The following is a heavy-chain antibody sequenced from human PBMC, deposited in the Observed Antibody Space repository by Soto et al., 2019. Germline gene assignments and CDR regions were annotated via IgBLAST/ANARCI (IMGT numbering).Heavy chain of an antibody. CDR2: IKSTVDGGTT. CDR1: GFTFNNAW. CDR3: TVSRCAARIYYNYSGLDV. D-gene: IGHD6-6*01. Sequence: EVQLVESGGGLVKSGGSLRLSCAASGFTFNNAWMSWVRQAPGKGLEWVGRIKSTVDGGTTDYAAPVKGRFTMSRDDSRNTLDLQMHCLKTEDTGVYYCTVSRCAARIYYNYSGLDVWGQGATVTVSS. V-gene: IGHV3-15*01. J-gene: IGHJ6*02.